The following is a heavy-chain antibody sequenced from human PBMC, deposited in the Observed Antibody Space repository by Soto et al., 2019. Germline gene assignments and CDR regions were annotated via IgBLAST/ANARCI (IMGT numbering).Heavy chain of an antibody. J-gene: IGHJ3*02. CDR2: ISSDGINK. CDR1: GLTFSGYV. D-gene: IGHD1-26*01. V-gene: IGHV3-30*18. Sequence: QVQLVESGGGVVQPGTSLRLSCVGSGLTFSGYVMHWVRQAPGQGLEWVALISSDGINKFYADSVKGRFTISRDNSKNTVFLQLDSLKTEDTATYFCANEWAALDIWGQGTMVTVSS. CDR3: ANEWAALDI.